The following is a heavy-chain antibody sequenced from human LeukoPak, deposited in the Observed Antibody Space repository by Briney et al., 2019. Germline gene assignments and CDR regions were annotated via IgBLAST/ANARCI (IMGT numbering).Heavy chain of an antibody. J-gene: IGHJ3*02. V-gene: IGHV1-24*01. CDR1: GSALTELS. CDR2: FDPEDGET. Sequence: GASVKVSCKVAGSALTELSMHWVRQAPGKGLEWMGRFDPEDGETIYAQKFQGRVTMTEDTSTDTAYMELSSLRSEDTAVYYCATNSDYDRGYDIWGPGTMVTVSS. D-gene: IGHD3-22*01. CDR3: ATNSDYDRGYDI.